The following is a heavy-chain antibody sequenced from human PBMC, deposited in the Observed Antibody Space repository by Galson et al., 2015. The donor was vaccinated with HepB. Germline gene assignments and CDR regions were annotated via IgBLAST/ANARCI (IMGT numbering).Heavy chain of an antibody. J-gene: IGHJ4*02. CDR2: ISGSGGST. V-gene: IGHV3-23*01. Sequence: LRLSCAASGFTFSSYAMSRVRQAPGKGLEWVSAISGSGGSTYYADSVKGRFTISRDNSKNTLYLQMNSLRAEDTAVYYCAKDYCSGGSCYYFDYWGQGTLVAVSS. CDR3: AKDYCSGGSCYYFDY. CDR1: GFTFSSYA. D-gene: IGHD2-15*01.